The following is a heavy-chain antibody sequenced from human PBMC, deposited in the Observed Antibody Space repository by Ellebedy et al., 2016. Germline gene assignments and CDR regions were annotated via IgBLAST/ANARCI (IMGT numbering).Heavy chain of an antibody. CDR1: AGTFSSYA. J-gene: IGHJ5*02. CDR2: IIPIFGTA. D-gene: IGHD2-2*01. CDR3: ARDRTLTS. Sequence: SVKVSXXASAGTFSSYAISWVRQAPGQGLEWMGGIIPIFGTANYAQKFQGRVTITADKSTSTAYMELSSLRSEDTAVYYCARDRTLTSWGQGTLVTVSS. V-gene: IGHV1-69*06.